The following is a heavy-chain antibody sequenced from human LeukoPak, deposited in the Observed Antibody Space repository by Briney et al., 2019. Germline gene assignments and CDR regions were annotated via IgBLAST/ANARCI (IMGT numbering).Heavy chain of an antibody. CDR1: GGSISSGGYY. CDR2: IYYSGST. D-gene: IGHD6-13*01. Sequence: SETLSLTCTVSGGSISSGGYYWSWIRQHPGKGLEWIGYIYYSGSTYYNPSLKSRVIISVDTSKNQFSLKLSSVTAADTAVYYCASYSSSWYWFDPWGQGTLVTVSS. J-gene: IGHJ5*02. V-gene: IGHV4-31*03. CDR3: ASYSSSWYWFDP.